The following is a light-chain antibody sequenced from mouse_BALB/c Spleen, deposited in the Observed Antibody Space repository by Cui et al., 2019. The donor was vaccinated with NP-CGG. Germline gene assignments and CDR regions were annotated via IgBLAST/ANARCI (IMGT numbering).Light chain of an antibody. CDR2: GTN. CDR1: TGAVTTSNY. Sequence: QAVVTQESALTTSPGETVTLTCRSSTGAVTTSNYANWVQEKPDHLFTVLIGGTNNRAPGVPARFSGSLIGDKTALTITGAQTEDEAIYFCALWYSNLWVFGGGTKLTVL. V-gene: IGLV1*01. J-gene: IGLJ1*01. CDR3: ALWYSNLWV.